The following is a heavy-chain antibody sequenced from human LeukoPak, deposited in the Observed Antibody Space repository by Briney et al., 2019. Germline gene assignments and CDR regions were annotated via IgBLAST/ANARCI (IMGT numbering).Heavy chain of an antibody. Sequence: PSQTLSLTCTVSGGSISSGGYYWSWIRQHPGKGLSWIGYIYYSGSTYYNPSLKSRVTISVDTSKNQFSLKLSSVTAADTAVCYCARSPASGGSWWFDPWGQGTLVNVSS. CDR1: GGSISSGGYY. D-gene: IGHD3-10*01. J-gene: IGHJ5*02. CDR2: IYYSGST. V-gene: IGHV4-31*03. CDR3: ARSPASGGSWWFDP.